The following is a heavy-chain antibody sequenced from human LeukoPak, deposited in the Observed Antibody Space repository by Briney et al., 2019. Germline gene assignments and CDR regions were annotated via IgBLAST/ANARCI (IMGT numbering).Heavy chain of an antibody. V-gene: IGHV1-69*04. J-gene: IGHJ3*02. CDR3: ASRRDGSNYAAFDI. Sequence: ASVKVSCKASGGTFSSYAISWVRQAPGQGLEWMGRIIPILCIANYAQKFQGRVTMTRDTSTSTVYMELSSLRSEDTAVYYCASRRDGSNYAAFDIWGQGTMVTVSS. CDR1: GGTFSSYA. CDR2: IIPILCIA. D-gene: IGHD5-24*01.